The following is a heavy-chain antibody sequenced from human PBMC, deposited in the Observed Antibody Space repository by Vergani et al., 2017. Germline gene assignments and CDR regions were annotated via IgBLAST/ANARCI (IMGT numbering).Heavy chain of an antibody. D-gene: IGHD3-10*01. V-gene: IGHV4-34*01. CDR3: ARGGRMVRGVINWFDP. CDR2: INHSGST. Sequence: QVQLQQWGAGLLKPSETLSLTCAVYGGSFSGYYWSWIRQPPGKGLEGIGEINHSGSTNDNPSLKSRVTISVDTAKNQFSLKLSSVTAADTAVYYCARGGRMVRGVINWFDPWGQGTLVTVSS. J-gene: IGHJ5*02. CDR1: GGSFSGYY.